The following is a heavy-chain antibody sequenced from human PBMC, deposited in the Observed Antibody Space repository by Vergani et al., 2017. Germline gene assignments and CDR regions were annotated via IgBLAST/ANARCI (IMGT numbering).Heavy chain of an antibody. J-gene: IGHJ4*02. CDR2: IYHSGST. CDR1: GGSISSGGYS. D-gene: IGHD2-2*01. Sequence: QLQLQESGSGLVKPSQTLSLTCAVSGGSISSGGYSWSWIRQPPGKGLEWIGYIYHSGSTYYNPSLKSRVTISVDRSKNQFSLKLSAVTAADTAVYYCAKDSAPGGYEDIVVVTNYFDYWGQGTLVTVSS. CDR3: AKDSAPGGYEDIVVVTNYFDY. V-gene: IGHV4-30-2*01.